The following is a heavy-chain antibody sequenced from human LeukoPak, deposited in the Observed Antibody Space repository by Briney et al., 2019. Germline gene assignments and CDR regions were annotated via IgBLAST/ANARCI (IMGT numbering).Heavy chain of an antibody. CDR3: AKFYSNYDY. CDR2: ISYDGSNK. CDR1: GFTFSSYW. V-gene: IGHV3-30*18. D-gene: IGHD4-11*01. Sequence: GGSLRLSCAASGFTFSSYWMHWVRQAPGKGLEWVAVISYDGSNKYYADSVKGRFTISRDNSKNTLYLQMNSLRAEDTAVYYCAKFYSNYDYWGQGTLVTVSS. J-gene: IGHJ4*02.